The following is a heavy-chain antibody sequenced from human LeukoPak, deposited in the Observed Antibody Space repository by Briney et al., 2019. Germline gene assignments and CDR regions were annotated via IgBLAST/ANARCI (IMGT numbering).Heavy chain of an antibody. CDR2: IYYSGST. Sequence: TSETLSLTCTVSGGSISSYYWSWIRQPPGKGLEWIGYIYYSGSTNYNPSLKSRVTISVDTSKNQFSLKLSSVTAADTAVYYCARGPVTDFWGVYYWDYYYGLDVGGQGTTVTVSS. CDR1: GGSISSYY. D-gene: IGHD3-3*01. CDR3: ARGPVTDFWGVYYWDYYYGLDV. J-gene: IGHJ6*02. V-gene: IGHV4-59*01.